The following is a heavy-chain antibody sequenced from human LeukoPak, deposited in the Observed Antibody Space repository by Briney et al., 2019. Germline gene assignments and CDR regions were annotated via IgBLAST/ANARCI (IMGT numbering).Heavy chain of an antibody. Sequence: GESLQISCKGSGYSFTNYWIGWVRQMPGKGLEWMGIIYPDDSDTRYSPSFQGQVTISAVKSISTAYLQWSSLKASDTAMYFCARSEYYDIVTGSVWFDPWGQGTLVTVSS. D-gene: IGHD3-9*01. V-gene: IGHV5-51*03. CDR1: GYSFTNYW. J-gene: IGHJ5*02. CDR2: IYPDDSDT. CDR3: ARSEYYDIVTGSVWFDP.